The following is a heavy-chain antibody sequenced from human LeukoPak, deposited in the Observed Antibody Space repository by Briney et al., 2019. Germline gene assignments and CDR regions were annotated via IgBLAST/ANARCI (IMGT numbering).Heavy chain of an antibody. CDR2: INPNSGGT. Sequence: ASVKVSCKASGYIFTGYYMHWVRQAPGQGLEWMGWINPNSGGTNYAQKFQGRVTMTRDTSISTAYMELSRLRSDDTAVYYCARDRCGGDCYHFDYWGQGTLVTVSS. J-gene: IGHJ4*02. V-gene: IGHV1-2*02. D-gene: IGHD2-21*02. CDR3: ARDRCGGDCYHFDY. CDR1: GYIFTGYY.